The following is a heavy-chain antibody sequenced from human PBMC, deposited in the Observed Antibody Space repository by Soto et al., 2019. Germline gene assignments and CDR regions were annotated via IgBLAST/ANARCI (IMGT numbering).Heavy chain of an antibody. Sequence: GASVKVSCKASGYTFTSYGISWVRQAPGQGLEWMGWISAYNGNTNYAQKLQGRVTMTTDTSTSTAYMELRSLRSDDTAVYYCAREGYYDSSGYATPFDYWGQGTLVTVSS. CDR2: ISAYNGNT. CDR1: GYTFTSYG. V-gene: IGHV1-18*01. CDR3: AREGYYDSSGYATPFDY. D-gene: IGHD3-22*01. J-gene: IGHJ4*02.